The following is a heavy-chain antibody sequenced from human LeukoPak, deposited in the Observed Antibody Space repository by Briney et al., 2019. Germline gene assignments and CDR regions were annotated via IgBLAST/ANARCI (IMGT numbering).Heavy chain of an antibody. J-gene: IGHJ4*02. CDR3: ARSGSYYTGFEY. D-gene: IGHD1-26*01. CDR2: VYNSGNT. Sequence: SETLSLTCTVSGRSFSDYYWSWIRQPPGKGLEWVGRVYNSGNTTYNPSLKSRVTMSVDTSKNQFSMKVSSVTAADTAVYYCARSGSYYTGFEYWGQGTLGTVSS. V-gene: IGHV4-4*07. CDR1: GRSFSDYY.